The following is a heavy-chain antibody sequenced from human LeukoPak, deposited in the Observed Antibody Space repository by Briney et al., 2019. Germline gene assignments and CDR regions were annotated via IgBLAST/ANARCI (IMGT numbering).Heavy chain of an antibody. D-gene: IGHD3-22*01. V-gene: IGHV4-31*03. Sequence: SETLSLTCTVSGGSISSGGYDWSWIRQHPGKGLQWIGYIYYSGSTYYNPSLKSRVTISVDTSKNQFSLKLSSVTAADTAVYYCARATYYYDSSVRRSTNGAFDYWGQGTLVTVSS. CDR3: ARATYYYDSSVRRSTNGAFDY. CDR2: IYYSGST. CDR1: GGSISSGGYD. J-gene: IGHJ4*02.